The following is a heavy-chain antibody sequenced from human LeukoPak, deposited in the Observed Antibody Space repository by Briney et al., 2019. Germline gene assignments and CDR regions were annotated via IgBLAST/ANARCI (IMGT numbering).Heavy chain of an antibody. V-gene: IGHV3-11*04. Sequence: PGGSLRLSCTASHFVLSDYYMSWVRQAPGKGLEWVSYISDSGDSIYYAGSVKGRFTISRDNAKNSLYLQMNSLRAEDTAVYYCTREGPWSSGIDYWGQGTLVTVSS. J-gene: IGHJ4*02. D-gene: IGHD6-19*01. CDR3: TREGPWSSGIDY. CDR1: HFVLSDYY. CDR2: ISDSGDSI.